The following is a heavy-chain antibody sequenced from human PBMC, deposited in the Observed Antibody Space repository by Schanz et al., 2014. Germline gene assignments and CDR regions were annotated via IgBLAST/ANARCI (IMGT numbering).Heavy chain of an antibody. CDR2: IYIGGNT. CDR1: GFMFSSYG. V-gene: IGHV3-NL1*01. J-gene: IGHJ4*02. CDR3: ARGGPAYYFDD. Sequence: QVQLVESGGGVVQPGRSLRLSCAASGFMFSSYGMHWVRQAPGKGLEWVSFIYIGGNTYYADSVKGRFTISRDNSKNTVYMQMNSLRAEDTAVYCCARGGPAYYFDDWGQGTLVTVSS.